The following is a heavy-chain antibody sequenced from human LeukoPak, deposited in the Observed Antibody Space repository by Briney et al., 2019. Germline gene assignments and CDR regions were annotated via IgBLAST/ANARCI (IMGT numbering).Heavy chain of an antibody. V-gene: IGHV3-30*02. CDR1: GFTFSSYG. CDR3: ARRDYYDSSTADFQH. J-gene: IGHJ1*01. Sequence: GGSLRLSCAASGFTFSSYGMHWVRQAPGKGLEWVAFIRYDGSNKYYADSVKGRFTISRDNSKNTLYLQMNSLRAEDTAVYYCARRDYYDSSTADFQHWGQGTLVTVSS. CDR2: IRYDGSNK. D-gene: IGHD3-22*01.